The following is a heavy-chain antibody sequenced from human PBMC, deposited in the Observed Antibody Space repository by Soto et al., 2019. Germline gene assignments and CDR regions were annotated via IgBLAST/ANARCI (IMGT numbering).Heavy chain of an antibody. D-gene: IGHD3-10*01. V-gene: IGHV3-30*03. CDR3: ASPAYYYGSGSYYNPSPFDY. CDR2: ISYDGSNK. Sequence: AGGSLRLSCAASGFTFSSYGMHWVRQAPGKGLEWVAVISYDGSNKYYADSVKGRFTISRDNSKNTLYLQMNSLRAEDTAVYYCASPAYYYGSGSYYNPSPFDYWGQGTLVTVSS. J-gene: IGHJ4*02. CDR1: GFTFSSYG.